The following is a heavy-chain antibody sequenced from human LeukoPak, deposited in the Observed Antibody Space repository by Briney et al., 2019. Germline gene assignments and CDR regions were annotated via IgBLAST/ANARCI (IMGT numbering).Heavy chain of an antibody. CDR3: AGGTLRFLEWSPDY. CDR2: IYTSGST. CDR1: GGSISSGSYY. Sequence: SSQTLSLTCTVSGGSISSGSYYWSWIRQPAGKGLEWIGRIYTSGSTNYNPSLKSRVTISVDTSKNQFSLKLSSVTAADTAVYYCAGGTLRFLEWSPDYWGQGTLVTVSS. D-gene: IGHD3-3*01. J-gene: IGHJ4*02. V-gene: IGHV4-61*02.